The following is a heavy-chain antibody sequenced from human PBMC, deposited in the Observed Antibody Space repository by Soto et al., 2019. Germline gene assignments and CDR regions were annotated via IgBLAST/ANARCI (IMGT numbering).Heavy chain of an antibody. Sequence: RGSLKISCKGSGYSFTTNWIGWVRQMPGKGLEWMGVIYPGDSDTRYSPSFQGQVAISADKSINTAYLQWSSLKASDTAMYYCARHSGVAEDGTDWGQGTLVTVSS. CDR2: IYPGDSDT. CDR1: GYSFTTNW. V-gene: IGHV5-51*01. J-gene: IGHJ1*01. D-gene: IGHD6-13*01. CDR3: ARHSGVAEDGTD.